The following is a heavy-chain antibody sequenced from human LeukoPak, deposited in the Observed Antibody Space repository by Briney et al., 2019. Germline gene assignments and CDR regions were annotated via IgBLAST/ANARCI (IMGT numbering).Heavy chain of an antibody. CDR3: AKDTVKVATIRRVPHYMDV. J-gene: IGHJ6*03. Sequence: HPGGSLRLSCAASGFYAMSWVRQTPGKGLEWVSAISASGGSTYYADSVKGRFTISRDNSKNTLYLQMNSLRAEDTAVYYCAKDTVKVATIRRVPHYMDVWGKGTTVTISS. V-gene: IGHV3-23*01. CDR1: GFYA. CDR2: ISASGGST. D-gene: IGHD5-12*01.